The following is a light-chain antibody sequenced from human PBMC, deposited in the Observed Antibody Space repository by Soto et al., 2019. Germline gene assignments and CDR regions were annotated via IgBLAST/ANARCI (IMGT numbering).Light chain of an antibody. J-gene: IGKJ1*01. V-gene: IGKV3-20*01. Sequence: EIVMTQSPATLSVSPWERATLSCRASQSVSSNLAWYQQKPGQAPRLLIYDASNRAADIPDRFSGSGSGTDFTLTINRLEPEDFAVYYCQQYAGSPRTFGQGTKVDI. CDR3: QQYAGSPRT. CDR2: DAS. CDR1: QSVSSN.